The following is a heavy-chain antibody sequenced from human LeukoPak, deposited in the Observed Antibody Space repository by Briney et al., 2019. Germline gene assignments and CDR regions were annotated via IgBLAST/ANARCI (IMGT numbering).Heavy chain of an antibody. CDR3: AKDPYYYDSSGYPGRDY. CDR2: ISDSGGSGGST. J-gene: IGHJ4*02. V-gene: IGHV3-23*01. D-gene: IGHD3-22*01. CDR1: GFTFSSYA. Sequence: GGSLRLSCADSGFTFSSYAMSWVRQAPGKGLEWVSGISDSGGSGGSTYYADSVKGRFTISRDNSKNTLYLQMNSLRAEDTAVYYCAKDPYYYDSSGYPGRDYWGQGTLVTVSS.